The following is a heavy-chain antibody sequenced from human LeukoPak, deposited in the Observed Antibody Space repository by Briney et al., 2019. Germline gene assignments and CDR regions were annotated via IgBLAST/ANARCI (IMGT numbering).Heavy chain of an antibody. D-gene: IGHD3-9*01. J-gene: IGHJ5*02. V-gene: IGHV4-61*01. CDR1: GYSISSDYY. CDR2: IYYSGST. Sequence: SETLSLTCTVSGYSISSDYYWSWIRPPPGKGLEWIGYIYYSGSTNYNPSLKSRVTISVDTSKNQFSLKLSSVTAADTAVYYCARLLRYFDWGFDPWGQGTLVTVSS. CDR3: ARLLRYFDWGFDP.